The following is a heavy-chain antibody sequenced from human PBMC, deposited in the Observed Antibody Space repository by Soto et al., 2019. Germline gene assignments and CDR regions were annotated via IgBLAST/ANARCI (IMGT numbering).Heavy chain of an antibody. Sequence: QGQLVQSGAEVKKPGASVKVSCKASGYAVTRYGISWVRQAPGQGLEWMGWISGYNGDTKYAQKIQGRITMSIDTSKTTTYMELRSLKSAVTAVNDCAKTGHPPYYYCGMDVWGEWTTVTVSS. CDR3: AKTGHPPYYYCGMDV. CDR1: GYAVTRYG. V-gene: IGHV1-18*01. D-gene: IGHD7-27*01. J-gene: IGHJ6*04. CDR2: ISGYNGDT.